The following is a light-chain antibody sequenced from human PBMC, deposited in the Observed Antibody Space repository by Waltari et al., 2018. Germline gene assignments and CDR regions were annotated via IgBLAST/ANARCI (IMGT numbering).Light chain of an antibody. CDR1: QGISNS. CDR2: GTS. V-gene: IGKV1-27*01. J-gene: IGKJ4*01. CDR3: QKYNSAPEIT. Sequence: IRMTQSPSSLSASVGDRVTITCRASQGISNSLAWYQQKPGTVPKLLIYGTSTLQSGVPSRFSGSGSGTDFTLTISSLQPEDVATYYCQKYNSAPEITFGGGTKVEIK.